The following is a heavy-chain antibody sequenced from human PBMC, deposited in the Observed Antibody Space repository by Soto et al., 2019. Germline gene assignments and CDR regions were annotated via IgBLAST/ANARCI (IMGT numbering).Heavy chain of an antibody. Sequence: HPGGSLRLSCAASGFTFSSYAMHWVRQAPGKGLEWVAVISYDGSNKYYADSVKGRFTISRDNSKNTLYLQMNSLRAEDTAVYYCARDTLYYDSGGAFDIWGQGTMVTVSS. CDR2: ISYDGSNK. D-gene: IGHD3-22*01. V-gene: IGHV3-30-3*01. CDR1: GFTFSSYA. J-gene: IGHJ3*02. CDR3: ARDTLYYDSGGAFDI.